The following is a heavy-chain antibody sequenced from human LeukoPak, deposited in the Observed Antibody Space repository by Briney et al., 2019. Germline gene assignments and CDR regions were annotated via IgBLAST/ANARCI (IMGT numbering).Heavy chain of an antibody. CDR3: ARDLIGGNAYDY. Sequence: GGSLRLSCAASGFTFSSYSMNWVRQAPGKGPEWIAYVTSSSRTIYYADSVKGRFTISRDNAKSSLYLQLDSLRAEDTAVYYCARDLIGGNAYDYWGQEALVTVSS. V-gene: IGHV3-48*01. J-gene: IGHJ4*02. CDR1: GFTFSSYS. CDR2: VTSSSRTI. D-gene: IGHD2-15*01.